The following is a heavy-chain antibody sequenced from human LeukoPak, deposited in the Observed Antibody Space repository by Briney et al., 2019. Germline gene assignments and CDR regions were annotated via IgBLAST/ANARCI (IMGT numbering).Heavy chain of an antibody. CDR3: AELGITMIGGV. CDR1: GFTLNNYA. CDR2: TSSSDAGT. Sequence: GGSLRLSCAASGFTLNNYAMSWVRQAPGKGLEWVSATSSSDAGTYHADSVKGRFTISRDNSKNTLYLQMNSLRAEDTAVYYCAELGITMIGGVWGKGTTVTISS. D-gene: IGHD3-10*02. V-gene: IGHV3-23*01. J-gene: IGHJ6*04.